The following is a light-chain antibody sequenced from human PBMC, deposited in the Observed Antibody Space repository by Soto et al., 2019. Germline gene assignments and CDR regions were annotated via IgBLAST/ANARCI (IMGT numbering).Light chain of an antibody. J-gene: IGLJ1*01. CDR1: SSDVGGYNY. CDR2: EVS. CDR3: SSHAGSKNEV. V-gene: IGLV2-8*01. Sequence: QSALTQPPSASGSPGQSVTISCTGTSSDVGGYNYVSWYQQHPGKAPKLIISEVSKRPSGVPDRFSGSKSGNTASLSVSGLQAEDEDDYYCSSHAGSKNEVFGTGTKVTVL.